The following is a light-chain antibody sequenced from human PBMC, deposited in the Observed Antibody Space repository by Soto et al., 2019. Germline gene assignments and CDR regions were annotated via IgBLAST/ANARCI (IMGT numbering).Light chain of an antibody. Sequence: DIQMTQSPSTLSASVGDRVTITCRARQNVNSWLAWYQQKPGKAPTLLIYDGSTLKSGVPIRFIASGSGTEFTLTISGLQPDDFATYYCQQYSSYRTFGQGTKVEI. CDR3: QQYSSYRT. CDR2: DGS. CDR1: QNVNSW. V-gene: IGKV1-5*01. J-gene: IGKJ1*01.